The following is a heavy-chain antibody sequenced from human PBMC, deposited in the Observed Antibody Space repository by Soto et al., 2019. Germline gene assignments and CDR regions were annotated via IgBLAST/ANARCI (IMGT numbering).Heavy chain of an antibody. CDR3: ARFGYSTNIGIDY. D-gene: IGHD3-22*01. V-gene: IGHV4-31*03. J-gene: IGHJ4*02. CDR1: GGSISSGGDC. CDR2: IYYSGST. Sequence: PSETLSLTCTVSGGSISSGGDCWSWIRMHPGKSLEWIGYIYYSGSTYYNPSLKSRVTISVDTSKNQFSLKLSSVTAADSAFYYCARFGYSTNIGIDYWGQGTLVTVSS.